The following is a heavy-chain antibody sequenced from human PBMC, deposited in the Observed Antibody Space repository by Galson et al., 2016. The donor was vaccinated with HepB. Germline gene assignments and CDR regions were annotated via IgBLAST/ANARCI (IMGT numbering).Heavy chain of an antibody. V-gene: IGHV3-23*01. CDR3: AKDLKPGTLIAAAGHY. CDR1: GFIFSNYA. Sequence: SLRLSCAASGFIFSNYATSWVRQAPGRGLEWLSSISGNTGRTYYTHSVKGRIIISRDNSKNTLYLQMNSLRGEDTAVYYCAKDLKPGTLIAAAGHYWGQGTLVIVSS. D-gene: IGHD2-15*01. CDR2: ISGNTGRT. J-gene: IGHJ4*02.